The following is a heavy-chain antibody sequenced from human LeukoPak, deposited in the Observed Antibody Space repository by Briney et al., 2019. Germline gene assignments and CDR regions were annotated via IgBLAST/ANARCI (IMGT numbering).Heavy chain of an antibody. J-gene: IGHJ4*02. D-gene: IGHD2-15*01. Sequence: PGGSLRLSCAASKFTFRNYDMSWVRQAPGKGLEWVSAIFASGGTTYYADSVKGRFTISRDNSKNTLSLQMNSLGAEDTAVYYCAKRQCSGFNCAFFDYWGQGTLVIVSS. CDR1: KFTFRNYD. V-gene: IGHV3-23*01. CDR3: AKRQCSGFNCAFFDY. CDR2: IFASGGTT.